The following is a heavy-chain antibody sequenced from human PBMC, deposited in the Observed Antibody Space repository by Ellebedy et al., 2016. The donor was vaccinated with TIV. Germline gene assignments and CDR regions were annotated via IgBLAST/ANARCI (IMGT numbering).Heavy chain of an antibody. CDR3: ARDGYCSGVSCFFYYSMDV. CDR2: ISRSASTI. Sequence: GESLKISCAASGFTFSSYEMNWVRQAPGKGLEWVSYISRSASTIYYAESVRGRFTISRDDAKNSLYLQMNSLRAEDTAVYYCARDGYCSGVSCFFYYSMDVWGQGTTVTVS. D-gene: IGHD2-15*01. J-gene: IGHJ6*03. CDR1: GFTFSSYE. V-gene: IGHV3-48*03.